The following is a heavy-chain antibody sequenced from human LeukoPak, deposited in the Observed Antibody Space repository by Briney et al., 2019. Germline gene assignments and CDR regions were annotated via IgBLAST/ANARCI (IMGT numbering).Heavy chain of an antibody. CDR3: AKIGIVGATTTYYYGMDV. D-gene: IGHD1-26*01. CDR1: GFTVSSNY. V-gene: IGHV3-66*01. CDR2: IYSGGST. Sequence: GGSLRPSCAASGFTVSSNYMSWVRQAPGKGLEWVSVIYSGGSTYYADSVKGRFTISRDNSKNTLYLQMNSLRAEDTAVYYCAKIGIVGATTTYYYGMDVWGQGTTVTVSS. J-gene: IGHJ6*02.